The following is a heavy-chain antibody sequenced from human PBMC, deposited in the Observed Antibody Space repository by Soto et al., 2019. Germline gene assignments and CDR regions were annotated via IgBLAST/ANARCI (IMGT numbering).Heavy chain of an antibody. Sequence: SETLSLTCTVSGGSISSYYWSWIRQPPGKGLEWIGYIYYSGSTNYNPSLKSRVTISVDTSKNQFSLKLSSVTAADTAVYYCVRAGVVVPAALFDYWGQGTLVTVSS. CDR2: IYYSGST. CDR1: GGSISSYY. D-gene: IGHD2-2*01. J-gene: IGHJ4*02. V-gene: IGHV4-59*01. CDR3: VRAGVVVPAALFDY.